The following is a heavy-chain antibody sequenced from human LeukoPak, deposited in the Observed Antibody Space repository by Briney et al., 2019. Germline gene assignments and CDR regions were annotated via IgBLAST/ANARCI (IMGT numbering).Heavy chain of an antibody. D-gene: IGHD6-13*01. Sequence: SETLSLTCAVYGGSFSGYCWGWIRQPAGKGLEWIGEINHSGSTNYNPSLKSRVTISVDTSKNQFSLKLSSVTAADTAVYYCARHVGITGYSSSWYSPSKGFDPWGQGTLVTVSS. V-gene: IGHV4-34*01. CDR1: GGSFSGYC. CDR2: INHSGST. J-gene: IGHJ5*02. CDR3: ARHVGITGYSSSWYSPSKGFDP.